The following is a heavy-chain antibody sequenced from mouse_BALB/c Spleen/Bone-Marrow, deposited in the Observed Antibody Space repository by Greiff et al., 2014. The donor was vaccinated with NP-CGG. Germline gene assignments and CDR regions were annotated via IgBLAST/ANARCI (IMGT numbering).Heavy chain of an antibody. J-gene: IGHJ4*01. D-gene: IGHD1-2*01. CDR2: IDPANGYT. V-gene: IGHV14-3*02. CDR3: ARVTAATSYYAMDF. Sequence: EVQLQQSGAELVEPGASVKLSCTGSGFNIKDTYIHWMKQRPEQGLEWIGRIDPANGYTKYDPKFQAKATITADTFPNTSYRQLSSLAPEDSAVYYCARVTAATSYYAMDFWGQGTSVTVSS. CDR1: GFNIKDTY.